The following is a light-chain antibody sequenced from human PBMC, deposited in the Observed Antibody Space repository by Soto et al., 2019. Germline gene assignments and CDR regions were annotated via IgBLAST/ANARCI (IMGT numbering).Light chain of an antibody. J-gene: IGKJ1*01. V-gene: IGKV3-20*01. Sequence: EIVLTQSPGTLSVSPGERATLSCRASQSISSNHLAWYQQKPGQAPRRLIYGTSSRATGIPDRFSGSGSATDFTLTISSLEREDSAIYYCHQYVRWMCGPGTKVEIK. CDR2: GTS. CDR1: QSISSNH. CDR3: HQYVRWM.